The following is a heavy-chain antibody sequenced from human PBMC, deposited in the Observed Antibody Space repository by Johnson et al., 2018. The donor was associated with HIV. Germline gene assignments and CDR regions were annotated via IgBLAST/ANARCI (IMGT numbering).Heavy chain of an antibody. CDR2: ISYDGSNK. D-gene: IGHD6-6*01. Sequence: QVQLVESGGGVVQPGRSLRLSCAASGFTFSSYAMHWVRQAPGKGLEWVAVISYDGSNKYYADSVKGRFTISRDNSKNTLYLQMNSLRAEDTAVYYCARAGIAARPPTRPPDAFDIWGQGTMVIVSS. J-gene: IGHJ3*02. CDR3: ARAGIAARPPTRPPDAFDI. V-gene: IGHV3-30-3*01. CDR1: GFTFSSYA.